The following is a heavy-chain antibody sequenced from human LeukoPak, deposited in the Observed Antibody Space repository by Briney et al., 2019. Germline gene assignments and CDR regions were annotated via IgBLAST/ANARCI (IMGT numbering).Heavy chain of an antibody. CDR1: GYTFSPYA. D-gene: IGHD3-10*01. Sequence: GASLKVSCKASGYTFSPYAMNWVRQAPGQGLEWMGWIDTNTGNPTYAQGFTGRFVFSLDTSVSTAYLQISSLKSEDTAVYYCARDYGSPPPTFDYWGQGTLVTVSS. CDR3: ARDYGSPPPTFDY. J-gene: IGHJ4*02. V-gene: IGHV7-4-1*02. CDR2: IDTNTGNP.